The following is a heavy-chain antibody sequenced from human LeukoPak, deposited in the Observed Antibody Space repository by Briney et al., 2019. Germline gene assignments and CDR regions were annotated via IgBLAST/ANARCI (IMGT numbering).Heavy chain of an antibody. Sequence: GGSLRLSCAASGFTFSNYDMHWVRQAPGKGLEWVSAFHTDGDTYYLDSVKSRFTISREDAKNSLYLQMNTLRAGDTAMYYCARGSGPGVTTIDSWGQGTLVIVSS. CDR2: FHTDGDT. J-gene: IGHJ4*02. CDR3: ARGSGPGVTTIDS. CDR1: GFTFSNYD. D-gene: IGHD4-17*01. V-gene: IGHV3-13*01.